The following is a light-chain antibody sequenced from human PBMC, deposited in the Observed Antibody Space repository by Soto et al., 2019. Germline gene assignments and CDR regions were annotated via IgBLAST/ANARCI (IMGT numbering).Light chain of an antibody. V-gene: IGLV2-23*01. CDR1: SSDVGSYNL. J-gene: IGLJ2*01. CDR3: CSYAGSSTLVV. CDR2: EGS. Sequence: QSVLTQPASVSGSPGQSITISCTGTSSDVGSYNLVSWYQQHPGKAPKRMIYEGSKRPSGVSNRFSGSKSGNTASLTISGLQAEDESDYYCCSYAGSSTLVVFGGGTQLTVL.